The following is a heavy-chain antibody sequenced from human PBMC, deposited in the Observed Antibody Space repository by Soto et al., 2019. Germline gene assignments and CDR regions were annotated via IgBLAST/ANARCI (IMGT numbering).Heavy chain of an antibody. D-gene: IGHD3-9*01. CDR3: ARGRTLRYFDWLLPHDAFDI. J-gene: IGHJ3*02. CDR2: INHVGIT. CDR1: GGSFRGFY. V-gene: IGHV4-34*01. Sequence: SETLSLTCAVSGGSFRGFYWTWIRQSPGKGLEWLGDINHVGITNYNPSLKSRVSIPVDTSKSQFSLKLSSVTAADTAVYYCARGRTLRYFDWLLPHDAFDIWGQGTMVT.